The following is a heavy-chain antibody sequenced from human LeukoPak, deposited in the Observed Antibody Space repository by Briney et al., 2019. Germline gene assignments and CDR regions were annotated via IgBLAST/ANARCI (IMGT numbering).Heavy chain of an antibody. CDR1: GYTFTGYF. J-gene: IGHJ4*02. V-gene: IGHV1-2*02. Sequence: ASVKVSCKASGYTFTGYFMHWVRQAPGQGLEWMGWINPNSGGTNYAQKFQDRVSMTRDTSISTAYMHLSRLRSDDTAVYYCARSPHILTGENFDYWGQGTLLTVSS. D-gene: IGHD3-9*01. CDR3: ARSPHILTGENFDY. CDR2: INPNSGGT.